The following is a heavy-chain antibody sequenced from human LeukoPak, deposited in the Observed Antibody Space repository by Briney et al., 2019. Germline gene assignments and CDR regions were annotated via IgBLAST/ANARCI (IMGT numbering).Heavy chain of an antibody. CDR2: ISGSGSSM. CDR3: AKAMRITMIVVAPDAFDI. D-gene: IGHD3-22*01. J-gene: IGHJ3*02. V-gene: IGHV3-11*01. Sequence: GGSLRLSCAASGFTFSDYYMSWIRQAPGKGLEWISYISGSGSSMYYADSVKGRFTISRDNSKNTLYLQMNSLRAEDTAVYYCAKAMRITMIVVAPDAFDIWGQGTMVTVSS. CDR1: GFTFSDYY.